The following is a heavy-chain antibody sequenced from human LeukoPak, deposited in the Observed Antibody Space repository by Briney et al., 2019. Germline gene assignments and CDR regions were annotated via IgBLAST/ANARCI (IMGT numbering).Heavy chain of an antibody. Sequence: GGSLRLSCAASGFTFSSYSMTWVRQAPGKGLVWVSRLNSDGSSTSYADSVKGRFTISRDNAKNTLYLQMNSLRAEDTAVHYCARVAQSSSWYIDYWGQGTLVTVSS. CDR1: GFTFSSYS. D-gene: IGHD6-13*01. CDR3: ARVAQSSSWYIDY. J-gene: IGHJ4*02. V-gene: IGHV3-74*01. CDR2: LNSDGSST.